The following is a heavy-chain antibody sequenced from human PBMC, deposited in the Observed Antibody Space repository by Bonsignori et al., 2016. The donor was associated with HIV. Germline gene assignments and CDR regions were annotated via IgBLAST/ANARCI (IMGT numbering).Heavy chain of an antibody. V-gene: IGHV1-69*01. D-gene: IGHD2-8*01. Sequence: WVRQAPGQGLEWMGGIIPIFGTANYAQKFQGRVTITADESTSTAYMELSSLRSEDTAVYYCAREYLGNGYYYYYMDVWGKGTTVTVSS. CDR2: IIPIFGTA. CDR3: AREYLGNGYYYYYMDV. J-gene: IGHJ6*03.